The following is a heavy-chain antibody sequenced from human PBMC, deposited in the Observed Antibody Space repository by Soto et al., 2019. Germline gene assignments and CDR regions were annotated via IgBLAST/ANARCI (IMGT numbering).Heavy chain of an antibody. CDR1: GGSISSGGYY. Sequence: SETLSLTCTVSGGSISSGGYYWSWIRQHPGKGLEWIGYIYYSGSTYYNPSLKSRVTISVDTSKNQFSLKLSSVTAADTAVYYCAKGGGIKRYFDYWGQGALVTVSS. V-gene: IGHV4-31*03. J-gene: IGHJ4*02. D-gene: IGHD1-20*01. CDR2: IYYSGST. CDR3: AKGGGIKRYFDY.